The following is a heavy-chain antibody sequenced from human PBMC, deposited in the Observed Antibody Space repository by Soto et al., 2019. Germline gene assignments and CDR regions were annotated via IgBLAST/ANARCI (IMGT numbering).Heavy chain of an antibody. CDR2: ISYSGST. V-gene: IGHV4-30-4*01. D-gene: IGHD3-9*01. J-gene: IGHJ4*02. CDR3: ARCPLDNILCEYFDH. Sequence: PSETLSLTCTVSGGCISSSYYYWRWISHPQGKGLEWIGYISYSGSTYYNPSLKSRVSISVDTSNNQFSLKLSSVTAADTAVFYCARCPLDNILCEYFDHCGQGTLVTVAS. CDR1: GGCISSSYYY.